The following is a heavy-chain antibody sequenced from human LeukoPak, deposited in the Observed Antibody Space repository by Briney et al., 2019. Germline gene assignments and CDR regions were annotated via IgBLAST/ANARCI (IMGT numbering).Heavy chain of an antibody. Sequence: PSETLSLTCTVSGGSISGSNYYWGWIRQPPGKGLEWIGSIYYSGSTYYNPSLKSRVTISVDTSKNQFSLKLSSVTAADTAVYYCARDSGSSSWYGKGSSRYYYMDVWGKGTTVTVSS. CDR2: IYYSGST. CDR1: GGSISGSNYY. V-gene: IGHV4-39*07. J-gene: IGHJ6*03. CDR3: ARDSGSSSWYGKGSSRYYYMDV. D-gene: IGHD6-13*01.